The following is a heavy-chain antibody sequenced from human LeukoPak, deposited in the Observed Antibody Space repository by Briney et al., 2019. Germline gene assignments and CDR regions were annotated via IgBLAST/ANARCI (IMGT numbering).Heavy chain of an antibody. CDR1: GYTLTELS. Sequence: ASVKVSCKVSGYTLTELSMHWVRQAPGKGLEWMGGFDPEDGETIYAQKFQGRVTMTEDTSTDTAYMELSSLRSEDTAVYYCATGYCSSTSCYIGGYYYYYGMDVWGQGTTVTVSS. V-gene: IGHV1-24*01. CDR2: FDPEDGET. D-gene: IGHD2-2*02. CDR3: ATGYCSSTSCYIGGYYYYYGMDV. J-gene: IGHJ6*02.